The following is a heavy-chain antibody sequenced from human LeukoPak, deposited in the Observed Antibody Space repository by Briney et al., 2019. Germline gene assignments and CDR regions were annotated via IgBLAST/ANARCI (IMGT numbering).Heavy chain of an antibody. J-gene: IGHJ4*02. CDR1: GFTFSSYW. CDR2: IKQDGSEE. Sequence: GGSLRLSCAASGFTFSSYWMSWVRQAPGKGLEWVANIKQDGSEEVYVDSVKGRFTISRDNAKNSLFLQMNTLRAEDTAVYYCARDQAAVVTPWGQGTLVTVSS. V-gene: IGHV3-7*05. D-gene: IGHD4-23*01. CDR3: ARDQAAVVTP.